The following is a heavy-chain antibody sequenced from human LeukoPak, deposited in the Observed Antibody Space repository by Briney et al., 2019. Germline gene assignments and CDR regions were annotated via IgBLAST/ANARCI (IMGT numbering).Heavy chain of an antibody. CDR1: GYTFTSYG. CDR3: ARGTLGLYYMDV. V-gene: IGHV1-69*13. CDR2: IIPIFGPP. Sequence: ASVKVSCKASGYTFTSYGINWVRQAPGQGLEWMGGIIPIFGPPNFAQKFLGRVTITADESTSTAYMELSSLRSEDTAVYYCARGTLGLYYMDVWGKGTTVTISS. J-gene: IGHJ6*03.